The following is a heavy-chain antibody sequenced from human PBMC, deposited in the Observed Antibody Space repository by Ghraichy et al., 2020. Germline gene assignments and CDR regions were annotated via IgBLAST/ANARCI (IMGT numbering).Heavy chain of an antibody. D-gene: IGHD4-23*01. CDR3: ARMPPTTLDFDY. Sequence: LSLTCAASGFTVSSNYMSWVRQAPGKGLEWVSVIYSGGSTYYADSVKGRFTISRDNSKNTLYLQMNSLRAEDTAVYYCARMPPTTLDFDYWGQGTLVTVSS. V-gene: IGHV3-53*01. J-gene: IGHJ4*02. CDR1: GFTVSSNY. CDR2: IYSGGST.